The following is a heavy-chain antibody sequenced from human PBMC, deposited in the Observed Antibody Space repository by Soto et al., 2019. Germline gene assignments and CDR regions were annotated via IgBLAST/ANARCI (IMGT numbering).Heavy chain of an antibody. V-gene: IGHV4-39*01. D-gene: IGHD2-21*01. CDR2: IDYNGVT. CDR1: GASISSRVYY. Sequence: SETLSLTCTVSGASISSRVYYWGWIRQTPGKGLEWIGNIDYNGVTYYNPSLKSRVTVSKDTSKNQFSLKVASVTAADTAIYYCGRVIIGTSRHSASDYWGQGTQVTVSS. CDR3: GRVIIGTSRHSASDY. J-gene: IGHJ4*02.